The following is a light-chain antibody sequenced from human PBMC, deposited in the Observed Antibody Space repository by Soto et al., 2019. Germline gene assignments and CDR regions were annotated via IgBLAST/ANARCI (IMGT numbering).Light chain of an antibody. J-gene: IGKJ5*01. V-gene: IGKV3-15*01. Sequence: VMTQAPATLSVSPGEGATLSCRASQTVNNNVAWYQLKDGQVPRLLIYGASTRATDIPARFSGSGSGTEFTLTISSLQSEDFAVYYCQQYNNWPPITFGQGTRLEIK. CDR3: QQYNNWPPIT. CDR2: GAS. CDR1: QTVNNN.